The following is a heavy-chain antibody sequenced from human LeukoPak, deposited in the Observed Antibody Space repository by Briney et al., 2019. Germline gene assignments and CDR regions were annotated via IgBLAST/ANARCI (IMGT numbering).Heavy chain of an antibody. CDR2: VNSDGSAT. J-gene: IGHJ4*02. CDR3: ARFVTRYLGR. CDR1: GFTSTNLR. Sequence: RGSLRDSSAQSGFTSTNLRMQWVCQAPGKGLVWVSRVNSDGSATVYADSVKGRFTISRDNAKNTLYLQMNSLSAEDTAVYHCARFVTRYLGRRGPGALVTVSS. D-gene: IGHD3-9*01. V-gene: IGHV3-74*01.